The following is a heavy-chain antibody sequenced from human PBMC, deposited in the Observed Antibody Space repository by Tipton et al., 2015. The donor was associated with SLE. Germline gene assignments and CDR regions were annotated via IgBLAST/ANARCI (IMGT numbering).Heavy chain of an antibody. Sequence: TLSLTCTVSGDSITSHSWSWIRQPPGKGLEWIGYIYYSGSTYYNPSLKSRVTISVDTSKNQFSLRVSSVTAADTAFYYCARHGWTERWFDPWGLGTLVTVSS. V-gene: IGHV4-59*08. CDR1: GDSITSHS. D-gene: IGHD1-14*01. J-gene: IGHJ5*02. CDR3: ARHGWTERWFDP. CDR2: IYYSGST.